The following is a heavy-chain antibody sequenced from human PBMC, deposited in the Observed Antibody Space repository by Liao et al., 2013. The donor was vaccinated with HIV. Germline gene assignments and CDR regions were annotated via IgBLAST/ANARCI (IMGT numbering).Heavy chain of an antibody. J-gene: IGHJ4*02. CDR1: GGFISSGAFY. D-gene: IGHD3-10*01. Sequence: QVQLQESGPGLVKPSQTLSLTCDVSGGFISSGAFYWTWIRQPPGKGLEWIGYIYYSGSTYYNPSLRNRVTISIDTSKNQFSLKLSSVTAADTAVYYCAARGSNYFDYWGQGTLVTVSP. CDR2: IYYSGST. V-gene: IGHV4-31*11. CDR3: AARGSNYFDY.